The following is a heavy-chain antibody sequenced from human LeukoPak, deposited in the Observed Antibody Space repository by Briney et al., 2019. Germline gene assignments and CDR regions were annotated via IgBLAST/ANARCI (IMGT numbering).Heavy chain of an antibody. CDR2: IKQDGSEK. D-gene: IGHD3-22*01. V-gene: IGHV3-7*01. CDR3: ASTYYYDLRPFDY. Sequence: GGSLRLSCVASGFTFSSYSMNWIRQAPGKGLEWVANIKQDGSEKYYVDSVKGRFTISRDNAKNSLYLQMNSLRAEDTAVYYCASTYYYDLRPFDYWGQGTLVTVSS. CDR1: GFTFSSYS. J-gene: IGHJ4*02.